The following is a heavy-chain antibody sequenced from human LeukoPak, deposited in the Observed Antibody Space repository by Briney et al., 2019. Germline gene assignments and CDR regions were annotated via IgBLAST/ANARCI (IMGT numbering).Heavy chain of an antibody. CDR1: GYSFTNYW. CDR2: IYPGDSDI. V-gene: IGHV5-51*01. D-gene: IGHD2/OR15-2a*01. Sequence: GESLQISCKASGYSFTNYWIGWVRQVPGKGLEWMGIIYPGDSDIKYSPSFQGQVTISADKSITTAYLQWSSLKASDTAMYFCARHVGSYYNPDYWGQGTLVTVSS. J-gene: IGHJ4*02. CDR3: ARHVGSYYNPDY.